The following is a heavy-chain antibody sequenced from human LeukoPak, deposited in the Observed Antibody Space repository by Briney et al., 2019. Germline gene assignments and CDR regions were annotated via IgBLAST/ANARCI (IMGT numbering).Heavy chain of an antibody. Sequence: SETLSLTCTVSGGSISSSSYYWGWIRQPPGKGLEWIGRIYTSGSTNYNPSLKSRVTMSVDTSKNQFSLKLSSVTAADTAVYYCASRGITMVRGVIISASWFDPWGQGTLVTVSS. D-gene: IGHD3-10*01. CDR2: IYTSGST. CDR1: GGSISSSSYY. J-gene: IGHJ5*02. V-gene: IGHV4-39*07. CDR3: ASRGITMVRGVIISASWFDP.